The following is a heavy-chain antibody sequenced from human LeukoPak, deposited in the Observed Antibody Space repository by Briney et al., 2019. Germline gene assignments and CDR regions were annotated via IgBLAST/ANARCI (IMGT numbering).Heavy chain of an antibody. Sequence: GGSLRLSCAASGFTFDDYGMSWVRQAPGKGLEWVSGINWNGGSTGYADSVKGRFTISRDNAKNSLYLRMNSLRAEDTALYYCARDYSDYVWGSYAAFDIWGQGTMVTVSS. CDR3: ARDYSDYVWGSYAAFDI. CDR1: GFTFDDYG. CDR2: INWNGGST. D-gene: IGHD3-16*01. J-gene: IGHJ3*02. V-gene: IGHV3-20*04.